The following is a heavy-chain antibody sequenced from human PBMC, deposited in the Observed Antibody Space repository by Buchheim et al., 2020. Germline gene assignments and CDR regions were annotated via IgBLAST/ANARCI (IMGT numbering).Heavy chain of an antibody. V-gene: IGHV3-30*18. CDR1: GFTFSSYG. J-gene: IGHJ4*02. CDR3: AKEGYYGSGSKGGYFDY. Sequence: QVQLVESGGGVVQPGRSLRLSCAASGFTFSSYGMHWVRQAPGKGLEWVAVISYDGRNKYYADSVKGRFTISRDNSKNTLCLQMNSLRAEDTAVYYCAKEGYYGSGSKGGYFDYWGQGTL. D-gene: IGHD3-10*01. CDR2: ISYDGRNK.